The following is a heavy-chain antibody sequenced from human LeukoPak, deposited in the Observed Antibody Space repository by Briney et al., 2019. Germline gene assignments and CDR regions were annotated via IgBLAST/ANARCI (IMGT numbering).Heavy chain of an antibody. Sequence: GGALRLSCAASGFTFSTYTMKWVRQAAGKGVEGVSGMYGNGGATFYADSVKGRFNIARDNVKNTVFLHMESRRDEETARDYCAKDLPPDGIWDVAYWGQGTLVTVSS. V-gene: IGHV3-23*01. J-gene: IGHJ4*02. CDR1: GFTFSTYT. CDR3: AKDLPPDGIWDVAY. D-gene: IGHD1-14*01. CDR2: MYGNGGAT.